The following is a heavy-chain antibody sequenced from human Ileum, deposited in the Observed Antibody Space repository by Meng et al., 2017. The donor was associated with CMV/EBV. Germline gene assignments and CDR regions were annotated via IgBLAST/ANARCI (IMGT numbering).Heavy chain of an antibody. CDR2: ITDSGKTS. D-gene: IGHD3-10*01. J-gene: IGHJ6*02. CDR3: VRGGSFGMNL. CDR1: GFTFTDYY. Sequence: GGSLRLSCAASGFTFTDYYMNWIRQAPGKGLEWISYITDSGKTSNYADSVKGRFTISRDNAKSSLYLQMDSLGAEDTAVYFCVRGGSFGMNLWGQGTTVTVSS. V-gene: IGHV3-11*01.